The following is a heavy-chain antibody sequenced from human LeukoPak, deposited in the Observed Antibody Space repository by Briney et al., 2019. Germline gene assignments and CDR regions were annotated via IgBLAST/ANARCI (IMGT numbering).Heavy chain of an antibody. CDR3: AKLTTGNTHYPIDC. CDR1: GFTFSSYA. D-gene: IGHD4-17*01. J-gene: IGHJ4*02. CDR2: ISYGGIDK. Sequence: GGSLRLSCAASGFTFSSYAMSWVRQAPGEGLEWVRLISYGGIDKSYADSVKGRFTISRDNSKNTLYLQMNSLRAEDTALYYCAKLTTGNTHYPIDCWGQGTLVTVSS. V-gene: IGHV3-30*04.